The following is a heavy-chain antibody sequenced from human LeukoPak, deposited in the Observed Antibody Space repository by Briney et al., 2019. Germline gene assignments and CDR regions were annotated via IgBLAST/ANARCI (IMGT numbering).Heavy chain of an antibody. CDR3: ARDKGGYCSSTSCYSGWFDP. V-gene: IGHV1-18*01. D-gene: IGHD2-2*01. CDR1: GYTFTSYG. CDR2: LSAYNGNT. Sequence: ASVKVSCKASGYTFTSYGISWVRPAPGQGLEWMGWLSAYNGNTNYAQKLQGRVTMTTDTSTSTAYMELRSLRSDDTAVYYCARDKGGYCSSTSCYSGWFDPWGQGTLVTVSS. J-gene: IGHJ5*02.